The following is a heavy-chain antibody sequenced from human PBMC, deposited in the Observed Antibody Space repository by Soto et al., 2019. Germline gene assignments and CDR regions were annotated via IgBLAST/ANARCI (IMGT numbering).Heavy chain of an antibody. D-gene: IGHD3-10*01. CDR3: APRGPGRYFDY. J-gene: IGHJ4*02. Sequence: GGSLRLSCAASGFTFSSYAMSWVRQAPGKGLEWVSAISGSGGSTYYADSVKGRFTISRDNSKNTLYLQMNSLRAEDMAVYSCAPRGPGRYFDYWGQGTLVTVSS. V-gene: IGHV3-23*01. CDR2: ISGSGGST. CDR1: GFTFSSYA.